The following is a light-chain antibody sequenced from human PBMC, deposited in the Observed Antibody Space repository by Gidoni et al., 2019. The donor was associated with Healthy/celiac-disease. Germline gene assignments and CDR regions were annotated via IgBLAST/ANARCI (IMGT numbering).Light chain of an antibody. V-gene: IGLV1-44*01. CDR2: SNN. CDR1: SPNIGSNT. Sequence: QPVLTQPPSASGTPGQRATISCSGSSPNIGSNTVNWYQQLPGTAPKLLIYSNNQRPSGVPDRFSGSKSGTSASLAISGLQSEDEADYYCAAWDDSLNGPVFGGGTKLTVL. CDR3: AAWDDSLNGPV. J-gene: IGLJ3*02.